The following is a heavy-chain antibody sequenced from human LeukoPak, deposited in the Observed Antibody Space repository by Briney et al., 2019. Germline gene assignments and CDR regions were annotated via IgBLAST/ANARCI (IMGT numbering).Heavy chain of an antibody. CDR3: TKRIDASGTYYIDY. Sequence: GGSLRLSCAASAFTFRNYLMNWVPQAPGQELVWVSAIGGTGGTAYYADAVKGRFTISRDTSKNTLYLEMSRLRAEDSAIYYCTKRIDASGTYYIDYWGQGTLVTVSS. D-gene: IGHD3-10*01. V-gene: IGHV3-23*01. J-gene: IGHJ4*02. CDR2: IGGTGGTA. CDR1: AFTFRNYL.